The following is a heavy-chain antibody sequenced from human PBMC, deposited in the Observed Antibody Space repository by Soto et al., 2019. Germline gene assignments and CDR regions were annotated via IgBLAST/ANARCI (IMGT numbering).Heavy chain of an antibody. V-gene: IGHV3-21*01. CDR3: ARGERIAVAGKGDYYYGMDV. CDR1: GFTFSSYS. CDR2: ISSSSSYI. D-gene: IGHD6-19*01. J-gene: IGHJ6*02. Sequence: XGSLRLSCAASGFTFSSYSMNWVRQAPGKGLEWVSSISSSSSYIYYADSVKGRFTISRDNAKNSLYLQMNSLRAEDTAVYYCARGERIAVAGKGDYYYGMDVWGQGTTVTVSS.